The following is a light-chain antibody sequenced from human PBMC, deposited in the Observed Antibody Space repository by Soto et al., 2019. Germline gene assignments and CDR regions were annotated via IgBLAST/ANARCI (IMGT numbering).Light chain of an antibody. CDR1: QSVSTY. J-gene: IGKJ1*01. V-gene: IGKV3-11*01. CDR2: DAS. Sequence: EIVLTQSPATLSLSPGERATLSCWASQSVSTYLAWYQQKPGQAPRLLIYDASSRATGIPARFSGSGSGTEFTLTISSLEPEDFAVYYCQQRSNWPVTFGQGTRVEMK. CDR3: QQRSNWPVT.